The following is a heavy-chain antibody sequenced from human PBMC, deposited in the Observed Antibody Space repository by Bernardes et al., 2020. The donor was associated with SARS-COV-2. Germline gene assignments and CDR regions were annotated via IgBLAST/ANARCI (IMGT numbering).Heavy chain of an antibody. CDR1: GFTFSTYC. D-gene: IGHD2-2*01. CDR2: INDDGGST. Sequence: GGSLTLSCAASGFTFSTYCIHWVRKAPGKGLVWIARINDDGGSTIYADSVEGRFTISRDNAKNTLYLQMNSLGAEDTAVYYCARSFRSLVIPAFHGMDVWGQGTTVTVSS. J-gene: IGHJ6*02. V-gene: IGHV3-74*01. CDR3: ARSFRSLVIPAFHGMDV.